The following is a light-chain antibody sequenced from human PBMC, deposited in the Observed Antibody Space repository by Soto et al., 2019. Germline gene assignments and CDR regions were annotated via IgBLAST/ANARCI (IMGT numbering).Light chain of an antibody. Sequence: QSALTQPASVSGSLGQSITISCTGTSSDVGHYNYVSWYQQHPGKAPKLMIYDVSNRPSGVSNRFSGSKSDNTASLTISGLQAEDEADYYCRSYTSSSTLVFGGGTQLTVL. V-gene: IGLV2-14*01. CDR2: DVS. J-gene: IGLJ2*01. CDR1: SSDVGHYNY. CDR3: RSYTSSSTLV.